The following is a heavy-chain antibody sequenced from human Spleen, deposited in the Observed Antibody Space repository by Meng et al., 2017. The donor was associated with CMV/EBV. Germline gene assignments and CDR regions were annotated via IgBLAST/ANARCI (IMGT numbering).Heavy chain of an antibody. CDR2: IIPIFGTA. J-gene: IGHJ4*02. CDR1: GGTFSSYA. D-gene: IGHD1-7*01. V-gene: IGHV1-69*05. CDR3: ARIRYNWNYGRRGDDAPFDY. Sequence: SVKVSCKASGGTFSSYAISWVRQAPGQGLEWMGGIIPIFGTANYAQKFQGRVTITTDESTSTAYMELSSLRSEDTAVYYCARIRYNWNYGRRGDDAPFDYWGQGTLVTVSS.